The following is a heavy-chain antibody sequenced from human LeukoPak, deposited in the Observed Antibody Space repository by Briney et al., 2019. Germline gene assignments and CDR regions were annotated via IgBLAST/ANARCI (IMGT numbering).Heavy chain of an antibody. D-gene: IGHD3-10*01. CDR3: ATHSYYYGSGSYPHYLDY. CDR1: GFMFEDNG. Sequence: GGALRLSCAASGFMFEDNGVRWVRQAPGKGREWVSGINWSGETTGYVDSVKGRFTIYRDNAKNSLYLQMNSERAEDTALYYCATHSYYYGSGSYPHYLDYWGQGTLVTVSS. CDR2: INWSGETT. J-gene: IGHJ4*02. V-gene: IGHV3-20*04.